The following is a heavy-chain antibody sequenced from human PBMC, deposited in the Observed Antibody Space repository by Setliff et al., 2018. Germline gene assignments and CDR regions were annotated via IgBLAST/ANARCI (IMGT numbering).Heavy chain of an antibody. CDR3: ARTCSGSGCYAGLES. CDR1: GFTFSTYR. V-gene: IGHV3-33*08. D-gene: IGHD2-15*01. Sequence: QSGGSLRLSCAASGFTFSTYRMHWVRQAPGKGLEWVAVIWDYGGNKYHADSVQGRFTISRDNSKNTLYLQMNSLRPEDTAVYYCARTCSGSGCYAGLESWGQGTPVTVSS. CDR2: IWDYGGNK. J-gene: IGHJ4*02.